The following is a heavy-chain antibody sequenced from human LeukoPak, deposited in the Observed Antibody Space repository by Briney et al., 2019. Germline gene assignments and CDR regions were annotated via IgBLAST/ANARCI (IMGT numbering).Heavy chain of an antibody. CDR3: ARDYNWNNWFDP. CDR1: GGSISSYY. J-gene: IGHJ5*02. Sequence: SETLSLTCTVSGGSISSYYWSWIRQPPGKGLEWIGYIYYSGSTNYNPSLKSRVTISVDTYKTQFSLKTSSVTAADTAVYYCARDYNWNNWFDPWGQGTLVTVSS. D-gene: IGHD1-20*01. V-gene: IGHV4-59*01. CDR2: IYYSGST.